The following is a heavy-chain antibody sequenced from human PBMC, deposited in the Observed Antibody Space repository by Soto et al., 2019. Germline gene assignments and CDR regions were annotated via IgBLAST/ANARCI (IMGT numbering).Heavy chain of an antibody. CDR3: ARRGYCSGGSCPSDYYYYYMDV. D-gene: IGHD2-15*01. V-gene: IGHV4-59*08. CDR1: GGSISSYY. J-gene: IGHJ6*03. CDR2: IYYSGST. Sequence: TSETLSLTCTVSGGSISSYYWSWIRQPPGKGLEWIGYIYYSGSTNYNPSLKSRVTISVDTSKNQFSLKLSSVTAADTAVYYCARRGYCSGGSCPSDYYYYYMDVWGKGTTVTVSS.